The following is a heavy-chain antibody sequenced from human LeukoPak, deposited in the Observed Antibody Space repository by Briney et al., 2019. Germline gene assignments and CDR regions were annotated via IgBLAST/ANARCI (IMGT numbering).Heavy chain of an antibody. CDR2: IESDGTST. CDR3: ARDQYSSTWYRGAFDV. Sequence: GGSLRLSCAASGFTFTTSWMHWFRQAPGKGLVWVSRIESDGTSTTYADSVKGRFTISRDNAKNTLYLQMNSLRAEDTAVYYCARDQYSSTWYRGAFDVWGQGTTFSVSS. J-gene: IGHJ3*01. V-gene: IGHV3-74*01. CDR1: GFTFTTSW. D-gene: IGHD6-13*01.